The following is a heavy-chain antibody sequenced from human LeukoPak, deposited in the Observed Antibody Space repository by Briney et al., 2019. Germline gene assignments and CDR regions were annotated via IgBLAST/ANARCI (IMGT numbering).Heavy chain of an antibody. V-gene: IGHV4-4*07. CDR3: ARDRVDCSSISCLENFDY. CDR2: IYTSGST. CDR1: GGSISSYY. Sequence: ASETLSLTCTVSGGSISSYYWSWIRQPAGKGLEWIGRIYTSGSTNYNPSLKSRVTMSVDTSKNQFSLKLSSVTAADTAVYYCARDRVDCSSISCLENFDYWGQGTLVTVSS. D-gene: IGHD2-2*01. J-gene: IGHJ4*02.